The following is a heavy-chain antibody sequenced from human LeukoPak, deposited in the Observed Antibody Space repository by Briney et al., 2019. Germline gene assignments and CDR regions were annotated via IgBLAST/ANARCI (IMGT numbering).Heavy chain of an antibody. CDR1: GFTVSSNY. CDR2: IYSGGST. V-gene: IGHV3-53*01. Sequence: GGSLRLSCAASGFTVSSNYMSWVRQAPGKGLEWVSVIYSGGSTYYADSAKGRFTISRDNSKNTLYLQMNSLRAEDTAVYYCARDPVTTEMACWGQGTLVTVSS. CDR3: ARDPVTTEMAC. D-gene: IGHD4-17*01. J-gene: IGHJ4*02.